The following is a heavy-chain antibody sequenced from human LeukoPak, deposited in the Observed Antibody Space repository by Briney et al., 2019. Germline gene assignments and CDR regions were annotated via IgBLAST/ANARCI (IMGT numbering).Heavy chain of an antibody. Sequence: GASVKVSCKASGYTFTSYAMNWVRRAPGQGLEWMGWINTNTGNPTYAQGFTGRFVFSLDTSVSTAYLQISSLKAEDTAVYYCAREAGSGYSGYDYARLDYWGQGTLVTVSS. V-gene: IGHV7-4-1*02. CDR1: GYTFTSYA. CDR3: AREAGSGYSGYDYARLDY. D-gene: IGHD5-12*01. J-gene: IGHJ4*02. CDR2: INTNTGNP.